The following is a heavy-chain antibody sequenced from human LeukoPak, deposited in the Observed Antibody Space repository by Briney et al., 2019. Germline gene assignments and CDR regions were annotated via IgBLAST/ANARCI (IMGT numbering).Heavy chain of an antibody. CDR2: INHSGST. J-gene: IGHJ6*02. CDR3: AREGRYCSSTSCPWHV. D-gene: IGHD2-2*01. CDR1: GGSFSGYY. V-gene: IGHV4-34*01. Sequence: SETLSLTCAVYGGSFSGYYWSWIRQPPGKGLEWIGEINHSGSTNYNPSLKSRVTISVDTSKNQFSLKLSSVTAADTAVYYCAREGRYCSSTSCPWHVWGQGTTVTVSS.